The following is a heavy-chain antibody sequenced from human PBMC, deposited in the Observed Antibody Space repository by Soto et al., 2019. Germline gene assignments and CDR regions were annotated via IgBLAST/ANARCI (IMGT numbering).Heavy chain of an antibody. J-gene: IGHJ4*02. V-gene: IGHV3-15*01. CDR2: IMSKTDGGTT. CDR1: GIIFSNTW. D-gene: IGHD1-26*01. CDR3: TTDSGMSPYSFDY. Sequence: VESLILSCTASGIIFSNTWINWVRQAPGKGLEWVGRIMSKTDGGTTDYAAPVKGRFTISRDDSKSTLYLQMNSLKTEDTAFYYCTTDSGMSPYSFDYWGQGTLVTVSS.